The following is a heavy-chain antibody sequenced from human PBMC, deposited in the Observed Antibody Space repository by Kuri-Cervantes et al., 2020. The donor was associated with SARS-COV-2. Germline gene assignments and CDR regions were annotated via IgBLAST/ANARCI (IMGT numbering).Heavy chain of an antibody. Sequence: LSLTCAVSGFTFSDYWMSWVRQAPGKGLEWVANINHYGAEKYYVDSVKGRFIISRDNAKNSLYLQMNSLRAEDTALYYCAREGSESDDALDLWGQGTLVTVSS. V-gene: IGHV3-7*03. CDR3: AREGSESDDALDL. CDR1: GFTFSDYW. J-gene: IGHJ3*01. CDR2: INHYGAEK. D-gene: IGHD3-10*01.